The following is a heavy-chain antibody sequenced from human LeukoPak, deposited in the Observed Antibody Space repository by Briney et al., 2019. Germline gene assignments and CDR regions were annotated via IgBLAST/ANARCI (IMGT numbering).Heavy chain of an antibody. CDR1: GGSISSYY. V-gene: IGHV4-34*01. CDR3: ARSILLWFGELLAWFDP. D-gene: IGHD3-10*01. Sequence: SETLSLTCTVSGGSISSYYWSWIRQPPGKGLEWIGEINHSGSTNYNPSLKSRVTISVDTSKNQFSLKLSSVTAADTAVYYCARSILLWFGELLAWFDPWGQGTLVTVSS. J-gene: IGHJ5*02. CDR2: INHSGST.